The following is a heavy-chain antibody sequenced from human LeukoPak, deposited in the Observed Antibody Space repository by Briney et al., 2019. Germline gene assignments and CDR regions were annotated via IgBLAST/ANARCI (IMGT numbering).Heavy chain of an antibody. V-gene: IGHV4-4*07. Sequence: PSETLSLTCTVSGVSISSYYWNWIRQPAGKGLEWIGRIYTSGSTNLNPSLKSRVTMSVDTSKNQFSLKLSSVTAADTAVYYCARGGVVTQPGYSQHWGQGALVTVSS. D-gene: IGHD3-3*01. CDR3: ARGGVVTQPGYSQH. CDR2: IYTSGST. J-gene: IGHJ1*01. CDR1: GVSISSYY.